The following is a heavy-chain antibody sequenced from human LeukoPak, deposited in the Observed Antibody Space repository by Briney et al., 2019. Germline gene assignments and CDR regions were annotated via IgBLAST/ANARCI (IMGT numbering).Heavy chain of an antibody. CDR3: ARCGDWVWDDAFDI. CDR2: ISAYNGNT. Sequence: ASVKVSCKASGGTFSSYAISWVRQAPGQGLEWMGWISAYNGNTNYAQKLQGRVTMTTDTSTSTAYMELRSLRSDDTAVYYCARCGDWVWDDAFDIWGQGTMVTVSS. V-gene: IGHV1-18*01. J-gene: IGHJ3*02. CDR1: GGTFSSYA. D-gene: IGHD2-21*02.